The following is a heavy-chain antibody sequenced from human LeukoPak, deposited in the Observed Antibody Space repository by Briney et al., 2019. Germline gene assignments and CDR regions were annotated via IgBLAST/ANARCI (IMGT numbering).Heavy chain of an antibody. Sequence: ASVKVSCKASGYTFTSYDINWVRQATGQGLEWTGWMNPNSGNTGYAQKFQGRVTMTRNTSISTAYMELTSLTSEDTAVYYCARVTRYYYGMDVWGQGTTVTVSS. J-gene: IGHJ6*02. D-gene: IGHD1-14*01. CDR3: ARVTRYYYGMDV. CDR1: GYTFTSYD. V-gene: IGHV1-8*01. CDR2: MNPNSGNT.